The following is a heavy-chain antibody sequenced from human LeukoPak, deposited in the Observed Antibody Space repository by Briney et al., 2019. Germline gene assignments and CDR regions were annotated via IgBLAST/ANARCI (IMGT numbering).Heavy chain of an antibody. Sequence: SVKVSCKASGGTFSRYAISWVRQAPGQGLEWMGGIIPIFGTANYAQKFQGRVTITADESTSTAYMEVSSLRSEDTAVYYCARAYSGYDFFDYWGQGIQVTVSS. V-gene: IGHV1-69*13. CDR1: GGTFSRYA. D-gene: IGHD5-12*01. CDR2: IIPIFGTA. J-gene: IGHJ4*02. CDR3: ARAYSGYDFFDY.